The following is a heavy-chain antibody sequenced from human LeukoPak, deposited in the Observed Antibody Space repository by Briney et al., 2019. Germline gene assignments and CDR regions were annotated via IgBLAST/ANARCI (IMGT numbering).Heavy chain of an antibody. CDR2: INPNSGGT. V-gene: IGHV1-2*02. J-gene: IGHJ4*02. D-gene: IGHD3-10*01. Sequence: ASAKVSCKASGYTFTGYYMHWVRQAPGQGLEWMGWINPNSGGTNYAQKFQGRVTMTRDTSISTAYMELSRLRSDDTAVYYCARGSAYYYGSGSYFSPNYFDYWGQGTLVTASS. CDR1: GYTFTGYY. CDR3: ARGSAYYYGSGSYFSPNYFDY.